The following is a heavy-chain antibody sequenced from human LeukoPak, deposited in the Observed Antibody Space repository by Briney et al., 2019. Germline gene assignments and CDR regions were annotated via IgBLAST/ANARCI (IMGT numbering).Heavy chain of an antibody. V-gene: IGHV4-39*07. J-gene: IGHJ4*02. Sequence: SETLSLTCTVSGGSISSSYYYWGWIRQPPGKGLEWIGSIYYSGSTYYNPSLKSRVTISVDTSKNQFSLKLSSVTAADTAVYYCARGVSSWFVYFDYWGQGTLVTVSS. D-gene: IGHD6-13*01. CDR2: IYYSGST. CDR1: GGSISSSYYY. CDR3: ARGVSSWFVYFDY.